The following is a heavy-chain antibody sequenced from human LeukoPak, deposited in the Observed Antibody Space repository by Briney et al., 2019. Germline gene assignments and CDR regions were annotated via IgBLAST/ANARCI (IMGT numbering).Heavy chain of an antibody. J-gene: IGHJ4*02. CDR1: GYSISRGYY. CDR3: ARSYSSGWYFIDY. V-gene: IGHV4-38-2*02. Sequence: PSETLSLTCSVSGYSISRGYYWGWIRQPPGQGLEWIGSIHHSGSAYYKSSLKSRVTISVDTSRNQFSMKLSSVTAADTAVYYCARSYSSGWYFIDYWGQGTLVTVSS. CDR2: IHHSGSA. D-gene: IGHD6-19*01.